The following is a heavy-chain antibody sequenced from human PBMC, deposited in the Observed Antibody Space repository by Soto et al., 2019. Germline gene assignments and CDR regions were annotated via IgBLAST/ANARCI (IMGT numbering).Heavy chain of an antibody. CDR2: IKRETDGATT. CDR1: GFTFANAW. J-gene: IGHJ4*02. CDR3: STDPRLEYPFG. D-gene: IGHD2-2*02. V-gene: IGHV3-15*01. Sequence: PGGSLRLSCAASGFTFANAWMSWVRQAPGKGLEWVGLIKRETDGATTGYADPVKGRFTISRDDSENTMYLQMSSLKIQDTAVYYCSTDPRLEYPFGWGQGTLVTVSS.